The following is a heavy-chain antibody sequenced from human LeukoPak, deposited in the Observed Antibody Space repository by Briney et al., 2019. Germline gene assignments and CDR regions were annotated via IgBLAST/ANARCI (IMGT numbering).Heavy chain of an antibody. CDR2: MNPNRGKT. CDR1: GYTFTSYD. CDR3: ARGAPYYYDSSGYYSN. J-gene: IGHJ4*02. Sequence: ASVKVSCKASGYTFTSYDINWVRQATGQGLEWMGWMNPNRGKTGYAHKFQGRVTMTRNTPISTAYMELSSVGSEDTAVYYCARGAPYYYDSSGYYSNWGQGTLVTVSS. V-gene: IGHV1-8*01. D-gene: IGHD3-22*01.